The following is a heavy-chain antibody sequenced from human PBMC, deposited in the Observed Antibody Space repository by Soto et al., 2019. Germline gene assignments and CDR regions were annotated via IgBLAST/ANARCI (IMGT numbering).Heavy chain of an antibody. Sequence: EVQLLESGGGLVQPGGSLRLSCAASGFTFSSYAMSWVRQATGKGLEWVSAISGSGGSTHYADSVKGRFPISRDNSKNKLYLQMNSLRAEDTAVYYCANHLWFGELSNWGQGTLVTVSS. CDR2: ISGSGGST. CDR3: ANHLWFGELSN. CDR1: GFTFSSYA. V-gene: IGHV3-23*01. J-gene: IGHJ4*02. D-gene: IGHD3-10*01.